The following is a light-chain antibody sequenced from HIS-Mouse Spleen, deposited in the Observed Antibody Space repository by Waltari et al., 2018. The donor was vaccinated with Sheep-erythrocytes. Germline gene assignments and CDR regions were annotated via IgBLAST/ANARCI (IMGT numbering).Light chain of an antibody. V-gene: IGKV1-9*01. CDR3: QQLNGYPALT. J-gene: IGKJ4*01. CDR1: QGISSY. CDR2: AAS. Sequence: DIQLTQSPSFLSASVGDRVTITCRASQGISSYLAWYQQKPGKAPKLLIYAASTLQSGVPSRFSGSGSGTEFTLTISSLQPEDFATYYCQQLNGYPALTFGGGTQGGDQT.